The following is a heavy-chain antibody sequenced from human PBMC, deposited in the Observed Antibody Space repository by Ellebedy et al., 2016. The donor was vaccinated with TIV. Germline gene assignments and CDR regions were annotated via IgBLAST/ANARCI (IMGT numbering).Heavy chain of an antibody. CDR3: ARQATGGYVEGVFDL. V-gene: IGHV5-51*01. D-gene: IGHD5-12*01. CDR2: IWPGDSDT. CDR1: GYSFTSNW. Sequence: GESLKISCEGLGYSFTSNWIGWARQMPGKGFEWMGIIWPGDSDTRYSPAFQGLVTISVDTSIKTAYLEWSSLKASDTAMYYCARQATGGYVEGVFDLWGQGTWVTVSS. J-gene: IGHJ3*01.